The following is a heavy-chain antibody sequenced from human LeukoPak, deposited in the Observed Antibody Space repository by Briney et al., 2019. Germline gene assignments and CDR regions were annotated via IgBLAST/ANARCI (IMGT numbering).Heavy chain of an antibody. CDR2: TNRRGDIT. V-gene: IGHV3-20*04. CDR3: AELGITMIGGV. Sequence: GGSLRLSCAASGYTFGDYGMSWVRQVPGKGLEWVSGTNRRGDITGYADSVKGRFTISRDNAKNSLYLQMNSLRAEDTAVYYCAELGITMIGGVWGKGTTVTISS. J-gene: IGHJ6*04. D-gene: IGHD3-10*02. CDR1: GYTFGDYG.